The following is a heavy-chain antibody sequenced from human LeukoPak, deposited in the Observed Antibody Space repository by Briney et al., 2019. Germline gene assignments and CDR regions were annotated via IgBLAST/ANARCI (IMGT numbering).Heavy chain of an antibody. D-gene: IGHD6-19*01. J-gene: IGHJ4*02. CDR2: ISYDGISE. CDR3: AKDQRRWYSSGWEPRGRHFDY. CDR1: GFTFSTYG. Sequence: GRSLRLSCAASGFTFSTYGMHWVRQAPGKGLEWVAVISYDGISEYYADSVKGRFTISRDHSKNTLYLQMNSLRAEDTAVYYCAKDQRRWYSSGWEPRGRHFDYWGQGNLVPVSS. V-gene: IGHV3-30*18.